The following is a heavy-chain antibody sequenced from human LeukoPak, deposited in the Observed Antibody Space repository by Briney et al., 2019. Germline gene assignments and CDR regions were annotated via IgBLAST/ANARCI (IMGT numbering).Heavy chain of an antibody. CDR3: ARGHSSGNPDPFDY. CDR2: MYSGGAI. J-gene: IGHJ4*02. D-gene: IGHD6-19*01. V-gene: IGHV3-53*01. Sequence: GGSLRLSCAASGFLVSTKYMSWVRQAPGKGLEWVSVMYSGGAIHYADSVKGRFTISRDNSKNTLYLQMNSLRAEDTAMYFCARGHSSGNPDPFDYWGQGTLVIVSS. CDR1: GFLVSTKY.